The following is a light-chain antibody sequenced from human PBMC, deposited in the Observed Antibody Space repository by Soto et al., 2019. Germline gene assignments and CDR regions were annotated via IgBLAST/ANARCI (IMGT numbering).Light chain of an antibody. J-gene: IGLJ2*01. CDR2: SNN. CDR1: SSNIGSHT. CDR3: AAWDDSLNGVI. Sequence: QSVLTQPPSASGTPGQRTTISCSGSSSNIGSHTVNWHQQVPGTAPKLLIYSNNERPSGVPDRFSGSKSGTSASLAISGLQSGDEADYYCAAWDDSLNGVIFGGGTKVTVL. V-gene: IGLV1-44*01.